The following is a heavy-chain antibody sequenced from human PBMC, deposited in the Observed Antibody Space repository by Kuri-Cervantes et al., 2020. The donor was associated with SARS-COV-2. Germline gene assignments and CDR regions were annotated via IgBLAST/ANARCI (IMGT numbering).Heavy chain of an antibody. CDR1: GYSISSGYYW. CDR2: IFSNDEK. V-gene: IGHV2-26*01. Sequence: TLSLTCAVSGYSISSGYYWGWIRQPPGKALEWLAHIFSNDEKSYSTSLKSRLTISKDTSKSQVVLTMTNMDPVDTATYYCARIQRARDSGSYYGWFDPWGQGTLVTVSS. J-gene: IGHJ5*02. D-gene: IGHD1-26*01. CDR3: ARIQRARDSGSYYGWFDP.